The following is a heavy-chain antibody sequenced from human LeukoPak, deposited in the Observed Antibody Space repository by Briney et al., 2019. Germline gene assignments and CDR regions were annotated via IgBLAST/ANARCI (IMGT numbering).Heavy chain of an antibody. V-gene: IGHV1-18*01. D-gene: IGHD3-10*01. CDR3: ARPLRVSMIRGAAFRASSDFDP. CDR2: ISAYNGNT. CDR1: GYTFTTYG. Sequence: ASVEVSCRASGYTFTTYGISWVRQAPGQGLEWMGWISAYNGNTNYAQKLQGRVTMTTDTSTSTAYMELSRLKYDDTAVYYCARPLRVSMIRGAAFRASSDFDPWGQGTLVTVSS. J-gene: IGHJ5*02.